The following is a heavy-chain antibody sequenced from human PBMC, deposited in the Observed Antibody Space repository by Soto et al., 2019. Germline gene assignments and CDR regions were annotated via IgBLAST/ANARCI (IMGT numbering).Heavy chain of an antibody. CDR3: ARQPRHYYYYGMDV. V-gene: IGHV4-39*01. CDR1: GGSISRSTYY. Sequence: PSETLSLTCSVSGGSISRSTYYEERIRQPPGKGLEWIGSIYYSGSTYYNPSLKSRVTISVDTSKNQFSLKLSSVTAADTAVYYCARQPRHYYYYGMDVWAKGPRSPSP. CDR2: IYYSGST. J-gene: IGHJ6*02.